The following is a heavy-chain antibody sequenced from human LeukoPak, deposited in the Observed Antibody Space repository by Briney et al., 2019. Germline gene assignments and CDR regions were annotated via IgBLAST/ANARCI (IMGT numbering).Heavy chain of an antibody. CDR1: GFTFSSYA. J-gene: IGHJ4*02. D-gene: IGHD4-17*01. CDR2: ISGSGGST. V-gene: IGHV3-23*01. CDR3: AKDRYGDYGLCDY. Sequence: PGGSLRLSCAASGFTFSSYAMSWVRQAPGKGLEWVSAISGSGGSTYYADSVKGRLTISRDNSKNTLYLQMNSLRAEDTAVYYCAKDRYGDYGLCDYWGQGTLVTVSS.